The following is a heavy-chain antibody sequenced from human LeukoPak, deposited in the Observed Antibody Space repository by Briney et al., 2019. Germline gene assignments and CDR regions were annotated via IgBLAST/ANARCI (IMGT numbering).Heavy chain of an antibody. Sequence: SSETLSLTCTVSGGSITGKHDYWGWIRQTPGKGLEWIGTVFHTGITHYNPSLKSRINISVDTSKNQFSLNLNSVTAADTALYYCARHGILTDHSVRFWGQGILVTVSA. V-gene: IGHV4-39*01. CDR3: ARHGILTDHSVRF. CDR2: VFHTGIT. CDR1: GGSITGKHDY. J-gene: IGHJ4*02. D-gene: IGHD3-9*01.